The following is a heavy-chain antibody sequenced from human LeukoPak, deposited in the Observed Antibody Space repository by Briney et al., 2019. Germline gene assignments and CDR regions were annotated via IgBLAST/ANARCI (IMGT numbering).Heavy chain of an antibody. Sequence: PGGSLRLSCAASGFTFSTYWMSWVRQAPGKGLEWVANIKHDGSEKYYVDSVKGRFTISRDNAKKSLHLQMNSLRAEDTALYYCARGGGDFYGDYTIRPPDYWGQGTLVTVSS. CDR2: IKHDGSEK. D-gene: IGHD4-17*01. CDR3: ARGGGDFYGDYTIRPPDY. CDR1: GFTFSTYW. J-gene: IGHJ4*02. V-gene: IGHV3-7*03.